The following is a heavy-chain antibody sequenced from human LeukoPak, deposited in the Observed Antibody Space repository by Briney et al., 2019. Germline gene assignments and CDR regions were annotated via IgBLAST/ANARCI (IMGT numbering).Heavy chain of an antibody. CDR3: ARGSDLVAARRGGFDY. CDR2: IYTSGST. J-gene: IGHJ4*02. CDR1: GGSISSYY. D-gene: IGHD6-6*01. Sequence: SETLSLTCTVSGGSISSYYWSWIRQPAGKGLEWIGRIYTSGSTNYNPSLKSRVTISVDTSKNQFSLKLSSVTAADTAVYYCARGSDLVAARRGGFDYWGQGTLVTVSS. V-gene: IGHV4-4*07.